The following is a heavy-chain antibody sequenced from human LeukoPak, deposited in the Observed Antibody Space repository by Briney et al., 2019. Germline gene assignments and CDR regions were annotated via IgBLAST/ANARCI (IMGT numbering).Heavy chain of an antibody. CDR3: AVLGNYALDY. J-gene: IGHJ4*02. Sequence: SETLSLTCTVSGGSISSYYWSWIRQAPGKGLEWMGYIYDSASTNYNPSLKSRVTISVDTSKNQFSLKLSSLTAADTGVYYCAVLGNYALDYWGQGTLVTVSS. CDR2: IYDSAST. D-gene: IGHD1-7*01. V-gene: IGHV4-59*01. CDR1: GGSISSYY.